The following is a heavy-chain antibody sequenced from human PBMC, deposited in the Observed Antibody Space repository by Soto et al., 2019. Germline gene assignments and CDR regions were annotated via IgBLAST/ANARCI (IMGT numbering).Heavy chain of an antibody. CDR3: VRGEGGWETY. Sequence: GGSLRLSCAASGFTFSDHYMDWVRQAPGKGLEWVGRSRNKANSYTTEYAASVKGRFTISRDGSKNSLYLQMNSLETEDTAVYYCVRGEGGWETYWGQGTLVTVSS. D-gene: IGHD6-19*01. CDR1: GFTFSDHY. V-gene: IGHV3-72*01. CDR2: SRNKANSYTT. J-gene: IGHJ4*02.